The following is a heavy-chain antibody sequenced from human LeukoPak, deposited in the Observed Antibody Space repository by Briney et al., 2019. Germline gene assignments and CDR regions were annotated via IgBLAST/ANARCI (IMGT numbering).Heavy chain of an antibody. V-gene: IGHV4-30-2*01. CDR3: ARAYYDNRDWFDP. J-gene: IGHJ5*02. D-gene: IGHD3-22*01. CDR2: IYHSGST. CDR1: GGSISSGGYS. Sequence: SETLSLTCAVSGGSISSGGYSWSWIRQPPGKGLEWIGYIYHSGSTYYNPSLRSRVTISVDTSKNQFSLKLSSVTAADTAVYYCARAYYDNRDWFDPWGQGTLVTVSS.